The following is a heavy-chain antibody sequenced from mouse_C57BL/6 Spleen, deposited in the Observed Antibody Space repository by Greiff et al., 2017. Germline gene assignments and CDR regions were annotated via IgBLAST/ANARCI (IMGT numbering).Heavy chain of an antibody. Sequence: QVHVKQSGAELVRPGSSVKLSCKASGYTFTSYWMQWVKQRPRQGLEWIGNIDPYDSDTNYNQKFKDKATLTVDKSSSTAYMQLSSLTSEDSAVYYCARDGGQGGYFDYWGQGTTLTVSS. CDR1: GYTFTSYW. D-gene: IGHD3-3*01. V-gene: IGHV1-52*01. J-gene: IGHJ2*01. CDR2: IDPYDSDT. CDR3: ARDGGQGGYFDY.